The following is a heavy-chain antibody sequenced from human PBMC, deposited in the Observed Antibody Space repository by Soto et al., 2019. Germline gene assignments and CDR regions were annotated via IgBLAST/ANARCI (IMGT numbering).Heavy chain of an antibody. CDR3: VRDADETAIVPAPWLV. CDR2: IYHSGST. D-gene: IGHD2-21*02. Sequence: LSLTCAVSGGSISSSHWWGWVRQAPGKGLEWIGEIYHSGSTNYNPSLKSRITMSVDKSKNQFSVNLSSVTAADTAVYYCVRDADETAIVPAPWLVWRRGTMVTVSS. V-gene: IGHV4-4*02. CDR1: GGSISSSHW. J-gene: IGHJ6*02.